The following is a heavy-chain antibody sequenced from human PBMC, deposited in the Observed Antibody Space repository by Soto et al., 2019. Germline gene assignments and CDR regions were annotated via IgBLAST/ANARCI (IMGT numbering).Heavy chain of an antibody. J-gene: IGHJ4*02. CDR1: GFIFNDYG. V-gene: IGHV3-33*01. Sequence: VQLVESGGGVVQPGKSLRLSCIASGFIFNDYGMHWVRQAPGKGLEWVAGIGYDGRKQYYADSVEGRVTISRDNPRNTLSLEMAGLRVEDTAVYYCARGRSRYSDYDLVYWGQGTHVSVSS. D-gene: IGHD5-12*01. CDR3: ARGRSRYSDYDLVY. CDR2: IGYDGRKQ.